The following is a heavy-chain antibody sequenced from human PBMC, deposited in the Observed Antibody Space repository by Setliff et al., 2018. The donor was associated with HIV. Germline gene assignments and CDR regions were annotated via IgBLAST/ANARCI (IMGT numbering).Heavy chain of an antibody. J-gene: IGHJ4*02. CDR3: ASHRRVGTTVLFSY. Sequence: ASVKVSCKASGYTFTDYYMHWVQQAPGKGLEWMGRVDPEDGETIYAEKFQGRVTITADTSTDTAYMELSSLRSEDTAVYYCASHRRVGTTVLFSYWGQGTLVTVSS. CDR2: VDPEDGET. D-gene: IGHD1-1*01. CDR1: GYTFTDYY. V-gene: IGHV1-69-2*01.